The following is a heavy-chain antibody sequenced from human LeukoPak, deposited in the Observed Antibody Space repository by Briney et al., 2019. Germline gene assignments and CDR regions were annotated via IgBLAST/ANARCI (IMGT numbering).Heavy chain of an antibody. CDR3: ARHRAPWDVGPWYFDL. J-gene: IGHJ2*01. Sequence: SETLSLTCTVFGGSISSYYWSWIRQPPGKGLEWIGYIYYSGSTNYNPSLKSRVTISVDTSKNQFSLKLSSVTAADTAVYYCARHRAPWDVGPWYFDLWGRGTLVTVSS. D-gene: IGHD1-26*01. CDR2: IYYSGST. V-gene: IGHV4-59*08. CDR1: GGSISSYY.